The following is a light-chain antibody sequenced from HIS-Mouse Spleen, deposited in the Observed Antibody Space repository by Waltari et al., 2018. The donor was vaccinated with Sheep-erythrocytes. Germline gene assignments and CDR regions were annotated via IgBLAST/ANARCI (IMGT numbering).Light chain of an antibody. CDR3: CSYAGSYNHV. J-gene: IGLJ1*01. CDR2: DVT. Sequence: QSALTQPRSVSGSPGQSVTISCTGTSSDVGGYNYVSWYQHHPVKAPKLMIYDVTKRPSRVPDRFSGSTSGNTASLTISGLHAEDEADYYCCSYAGSYNHVFATGTKVTVL. CDR1: SSDVGGYNY. V-gene: IGLV2-11*01.